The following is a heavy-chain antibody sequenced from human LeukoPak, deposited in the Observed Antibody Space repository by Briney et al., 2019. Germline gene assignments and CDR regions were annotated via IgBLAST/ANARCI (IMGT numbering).Heavy chain of an antibody. Sequence: GGSLRLSCAASGFTFSSYAMSWVRQAPGKGLEWVANIKQDGSEKYYVDSVKGRFTISRDNAKNSLYLQMNSLRAEDTAVYYCARDKAHSYGYFDYWGQGTLVTVSS. D-gene: IGHD5-18*01. CDR3: ARDKAHSYGYFDY. J-gene: IGHJ4*02. V-gene: IGHV3-7*01. CDR1: GFTFSSYA. CDR2: IKQDGSEK.